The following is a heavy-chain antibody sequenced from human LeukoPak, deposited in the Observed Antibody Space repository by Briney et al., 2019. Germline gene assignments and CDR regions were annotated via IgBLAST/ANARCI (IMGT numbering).Heavy chain of an antibody. Sequence: PSETLSLTCAVYGGSFSGYYWSWIRQPPGKGLEWIGEINHSGSTNYNPSLKSRVTISVDTSKNQFSLKLSSVTAADTAVYYCANRRDGYNYNYWGQGTLVTDSS. CDR2: INHSGST. J-gene: IGHJ4*02. V-gene: IGHV4-34*01. D-gene: IGHD5-24*01. CDR1: GGSFSGYY. CDR3: ANRRDGYNYNY.